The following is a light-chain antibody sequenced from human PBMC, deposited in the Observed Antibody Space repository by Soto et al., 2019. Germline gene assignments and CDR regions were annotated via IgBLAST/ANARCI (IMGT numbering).Light chain of an antibody. V-gene: IGKV3-20*01. J-gene: IGKJ1*01. CDR2: GAL. CDR1: QSVTNSY. CDR3: QQYATSPWT. Sequence: EIAMTQSPDTLSVSPGDRATLSCRASQSVTNSYLAWFQQKPGQAPRLLIFGALSRATGIPDRFSGSGSGTDFTLTISRLEPEDFAVYYCQQYATSPWTFGQGTKVDIK.